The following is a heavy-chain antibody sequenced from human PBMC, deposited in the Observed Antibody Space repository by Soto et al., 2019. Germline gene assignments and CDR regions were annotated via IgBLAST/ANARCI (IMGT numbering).Heavy chain of an antibody. CDR3: AKDRDDGIWFGLNFLDY. Sequence: EVQLLESGGGLVQPGGSLRLSCAASGFAFSTNAMTWVRQAPGKGLEWVTTMSGDGTRTYYADSVKGRFTISRDNSKTTVFLEMNSLRADDTAVYYCAKDRDDGIWFGLNFLDYWGLGTLVTVSS. V-gene: IGHV3-23*01. CDR1: GFAFSTNA. CDR2: MSGDGTRT. D-gene: IGHD3-10*01. J-gene: IGHJ4*02.